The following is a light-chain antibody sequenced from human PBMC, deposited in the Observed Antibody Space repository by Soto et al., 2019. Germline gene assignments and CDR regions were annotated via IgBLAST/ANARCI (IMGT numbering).Light chain of an antibody. CDR3: TSYAGTSFYF. J-gene: IGLJ1*01. CDR1: KNDIGLYDF. V-gene: IGLV2-8*01. Sequence: QYALTQPPSASGSPGQSVTISCTGTKNDIGLYDFVSWYQHHPGKAPRLIIYEVVQRPSGVPDRFSGSKSGNTASLTVSGLAAADEADYFCTSYAGTSFYFFGSGTKLTVL. CDR2: EVV.